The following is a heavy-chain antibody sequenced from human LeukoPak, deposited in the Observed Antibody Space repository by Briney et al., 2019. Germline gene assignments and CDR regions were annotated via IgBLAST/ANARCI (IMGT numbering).Heavy chain of an antibody. D-gene: IGHD3-10*01. CDR1: GGTFSSYA. CDR2: IIPIFGTA. J-gene: IGHJ5*02. Sequence: ASVKVSCKASGGTFSSYAISWVRQAPGQGLEWMGRIIPIFGTANYAQKFQGRVTITTDESTSTAYMELSSLRSEDTAVYYCARDLPYYYGSGSYGHWLDPWGQGTLVTVSS. V-gene: IGHV1-69*05. CDR3: ARDLPYYYGSGSYGHWLDP.